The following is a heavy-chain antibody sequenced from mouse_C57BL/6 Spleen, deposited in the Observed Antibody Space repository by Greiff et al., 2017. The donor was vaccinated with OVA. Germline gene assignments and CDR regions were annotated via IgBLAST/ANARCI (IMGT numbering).Heavy chain of an antibody. J-gene: IGHJ4*01. CDR1: GFTFSDYY. CDR2: INYDGSST. Sequence: EVQVVESEGGLVQPGSSMKLSCTASGFTFSDYYMAWVRQVPEKGLEWVAIINYDGSSTYYHDSLKSRFIISRDNANNIVYLQMSSLTSEDTATYYCSIDNYDRRGAMAYWGQGTSVTFST. D-gene: IGHD1-1*01. CDR3: SIDNYDRRGAMAY. V-gene: IGHV5-16*01.